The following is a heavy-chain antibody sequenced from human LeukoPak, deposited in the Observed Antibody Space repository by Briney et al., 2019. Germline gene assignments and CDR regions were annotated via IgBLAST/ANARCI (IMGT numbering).Heavy chain of an antibody. Sequence: GESLRISCKGSGYSFTSYWISWVRQMPGKGLEWMGRIDPSDSYTNYSPSFQGHVTISADRSISTSFLWWSSLKASDTAMYYCARPRGYCSSISCSDFDYWGQGTLVTVSS. J-gene: IGHJ4*02. V-gene: IGHV5-10-1*01. CDR1: GYSFTSYW. CDR3: ARPRGYCSSISCSDFDY. D-gene: IGHD2-2*01. CDR2: IDPSDSYT.